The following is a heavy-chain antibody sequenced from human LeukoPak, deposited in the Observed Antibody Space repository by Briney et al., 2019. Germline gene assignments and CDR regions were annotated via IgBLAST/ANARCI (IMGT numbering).Heavy chain of an antibody. Sequence: QPGGSLRLSCAASGFTFSSYGMHWVRQAPGKGLEWVTFIQKDGGSKFYADSVKGRFTISRDNSKKTVYLQMSSLTIEDTAVYYCAKEPGEGGSAFDYWGQGTLVTVYS. V-gene: IGHV3-30*02. CDR1: GFTFSSYG. J-gene: IGHJ4*02. CDR3: AKEPGEGGSAFDY. CDR2: IQKDGGSK. D-gene: IGHD3-16*01.